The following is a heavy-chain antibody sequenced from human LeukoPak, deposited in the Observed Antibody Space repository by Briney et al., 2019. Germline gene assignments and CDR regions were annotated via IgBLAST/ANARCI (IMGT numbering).Heavy chain of an antibody. CDR3: AKDRPSDFWLIYYFDY. Sequence: GGSLRLSCAASGFTFSSYAMSWVRQAPGKGLEWVSAISGSGGSTYYADSVEGRFTISRDNSKNTLYLQMNSLRAEDTAVYYCAKDRPSDFWLIYYFDYWGQGTLVTVSS. D-gene: IGHD3-3*01. J-gene: IGHJ4*02. CDR2: ISGSGGST. V-gene: IGHV3-23*01. CDR1: GFTFSSYA.